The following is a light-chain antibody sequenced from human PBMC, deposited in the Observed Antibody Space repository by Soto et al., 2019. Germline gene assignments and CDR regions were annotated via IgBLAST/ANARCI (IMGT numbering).Light chain of an antibody. Sequence: EIVLTQSPATLSLSPGERATLSCRASPSVTNFLAWYQQKPGQAPRLLIYDAFNRATCIPARFSGSGSGTDFTLTISSLEPEDSAIYYCQQRNIWPPVTFGQGTRLEIK. CDR1: PSVTNF. V-gene: IGKV3-11*01. CDR3: QQRNIWPPVT. CDR2: DAF. J-gene: IGKJ5*01.